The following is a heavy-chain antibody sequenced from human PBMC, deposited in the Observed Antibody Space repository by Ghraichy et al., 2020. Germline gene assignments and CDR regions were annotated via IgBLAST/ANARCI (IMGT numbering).Heavy chain of an antibody. CDR3: ARHTVTTFSYYYYYMDV. CDR1: GGSISSSSYY. CDR2: IYYSGST. Sequence: SETLSLTCTVSGGSISSSSYYWGWIRQPPGKGLEWIGSIYYSGSTYYNPSLKSRVTISVDTSKNQFSLKLSSVTAADTAVYYCARHTVTTFSYYYYYMDVWGKGTTVTVSS. D-gene: IGHD4-17*01. J-gene: IGHJ6*03. V-gene: IGHV4-39*01.